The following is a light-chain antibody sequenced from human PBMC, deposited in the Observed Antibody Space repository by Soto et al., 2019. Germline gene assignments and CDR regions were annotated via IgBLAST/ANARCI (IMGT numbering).Light chain of an antibody. Sequence: DIQMTQSPSTLSASVGDRVTITCRASQSISSWLAWYQQKPGKAPKLLIYDASSLESGVPSRFSGSGSGTEFTLTISSLQPDDVATYYCQQYNSYSRATFGQGTRLEIK. J-gene: IGKJ5*01. V-gene: IGKV1-5*01. CDR3: QQYNSYSRAT. CDR2: DAS. CDR1: QSISSW.